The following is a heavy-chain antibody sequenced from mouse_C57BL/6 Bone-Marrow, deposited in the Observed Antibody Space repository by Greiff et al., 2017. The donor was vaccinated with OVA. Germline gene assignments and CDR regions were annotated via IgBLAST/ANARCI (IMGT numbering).Heavy chain of an antibody. CDR3: ARRLNYYGSSYFDV. D-gene: IGHD1-1*01. CDR1: GYSITSDY. CDR2: ISYSGST. J-gene: IGHJ1*03. Sequence: EVKLMESGPGLAKPSQTLSLTCSVTGYSITSDYWNWIRKFPGNKLEYMGYISYSGSTYYNPSLKSRISITRDTSKNQYYWQLNSVTTEDTATNYCARRLNYYGSSYFDVWGTGTTVTVSS. V-gene: IGHV3-8*01.